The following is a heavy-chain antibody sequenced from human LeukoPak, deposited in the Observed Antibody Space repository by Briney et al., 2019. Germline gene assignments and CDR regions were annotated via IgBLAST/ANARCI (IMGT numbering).Heavy chain of an antibody. D-gene: IGHD3/OR15-3a*01. CDR2: IYYSGNT. CDR1: GVSISSSNSY. J-gene: IGHJ4*02. CDR3: ARQTGSGLFILP. Sequence: PSETLSLTCTVSGVSISSSNSYWGWIRQPPGKGLEWIGSIYYSGNTYYNASLKSRVSISIDTSKNQFSLRLTSVTAADTAVYYCARQTGSGLFILPGGQGTLVTVSS. V-gene: IGHV4-39*01.